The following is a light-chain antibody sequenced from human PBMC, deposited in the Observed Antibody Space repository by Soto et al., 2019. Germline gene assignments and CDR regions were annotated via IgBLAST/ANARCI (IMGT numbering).Light chain of an antibody. CDR1: SSDVGGYNE. J-gene: IGLJ2*01. CDR2: DGT. CDR3: GSHAAGSTLI. Sequence: QSVLTQPASVSGSPGQSTTISCTGTSSDVGGYNEVSWYQQRPGKAPKLMIYDGTNRPSGVSNRFSGSKSGNTASLTISGLQAEDEAYYYCGSHAAGSTLIFGGGTKLTVL. V-gene: IGLV2-14*01.